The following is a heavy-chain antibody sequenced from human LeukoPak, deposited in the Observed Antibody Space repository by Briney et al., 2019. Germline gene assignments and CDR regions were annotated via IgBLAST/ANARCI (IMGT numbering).Heavy chain of an antibody. V-gene: IGHV3-7*01. CDR3: ARDTGGGYSCYDC. D-gene: IGHD5-18*01. J-gene: IGHJ4*02. CDR2: IKQDGSEK. Sequence: SGGSLRLSCAASGFTFSSYWTTWIRQAPGKGLEWVANIKQDGSEKYYVDSVKGRFTISRDNAKNSLYLQMNSLRAEDTAVYYCARDTGGGYSCYDCWGQGTLVTVSS. CDR1: GFTFSSYW.